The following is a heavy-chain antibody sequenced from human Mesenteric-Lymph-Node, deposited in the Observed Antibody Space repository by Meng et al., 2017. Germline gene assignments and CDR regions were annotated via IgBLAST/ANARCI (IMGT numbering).Heavy chain of an antibody. CDR2: INPDGSVK. CDR1: GFTFSTYW. D-gene: IGHD7-27*01. CDR3: AKDLLWGSVDY. Sequence: GGSLRPSCAASGFTFSTYWMSWVRQAPGKGLEWVANINPDGSVKYYVDSLRGRFAISRDNAKNSLYLQMNSLRAEDTAVYYCAKDLLWGSVDYWGQGTLVTVSS. V-gene: IGHV3-7*01. J-gene: IGHJ4*02.